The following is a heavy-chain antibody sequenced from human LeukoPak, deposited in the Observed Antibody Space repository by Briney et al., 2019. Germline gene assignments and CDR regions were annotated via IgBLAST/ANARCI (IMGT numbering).Heavy chain of an antibody. Sequence: GGSLRLSCAASGFSFSSYAMHWVRQAPGKGLEWVAVISYDGSNKYYADSVKGRFTISRDNSKNTLYLQMNSLRAEDTAVYYCARDVSSSWYGVGYYYYYMDVWGKGTTVTVSS. D-gene: IGHD6-13*01. CDR1: GFSFSSYA. V-gene: IGHV3-30*04. J-gene: IGHJ6*03. CDR2: ISYDGSNK. CDR3: ARDVSSSWYGVGYYYYYMDV.